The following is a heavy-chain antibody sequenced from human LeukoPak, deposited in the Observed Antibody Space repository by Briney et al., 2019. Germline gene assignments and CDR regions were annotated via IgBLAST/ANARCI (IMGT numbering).Heavy chain of an antibody. D-gene: IGHD6-13*01. CDR1: GGSFSCYY. Sequence: SETLSLTCAVYGGSFSCYYWSGIRQPPGKGLEGIGEINHSGSTNYNPSLKSRLTISVDTSKNQFSLKLSSVTAADTAVYYCARARYSSSWYYFDYWGQGTLVTVSS. CDR2: INHSGST. V-gene: IGHV4-34*01. CDR3: ARARYSSSWYYFDY. J-gene: IGHJ4*02.